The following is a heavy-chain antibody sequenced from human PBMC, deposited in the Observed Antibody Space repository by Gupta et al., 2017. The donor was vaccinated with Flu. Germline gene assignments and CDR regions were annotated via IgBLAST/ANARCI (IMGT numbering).Heavy chain of an antibody. Sequence: SAWMDWVRQAPGKGLEGVGRIKSKSDGGTTDYAASVKGRFSISWDDSKSTLYLQMKSLKIEDTAVYYCTTDPRTPRAFDPWGQGTLVTVSS. CDR1: SAW. CDR2: IKSKSDGGTT. CDR3: TTDPRTPRAFDP. V-gene: IGHV3-15*01. J-gene: IGHJ5*02.